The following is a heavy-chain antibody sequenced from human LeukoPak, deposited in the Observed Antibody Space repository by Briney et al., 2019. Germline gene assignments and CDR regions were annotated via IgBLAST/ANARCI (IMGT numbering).Heavy chain of an antibody. J-gene: IGHJ4*02. CDR2: IIPIFGTA. D-gene: IGHD1-26*01. Sequence: SVKVSCKASGGIFSSYVISWVRQAPGQGLEWMGGIIPIFGTANYAQKFQGRVTITADESTSTAYMELSSLRSEDTAVYYCAHRYSGSYYLPYWGQGTLVTVSS. CDR3: AHRYSGSYYLPY. V-gene: IGHV1-69*13. CDR1: GGIFSSYV.